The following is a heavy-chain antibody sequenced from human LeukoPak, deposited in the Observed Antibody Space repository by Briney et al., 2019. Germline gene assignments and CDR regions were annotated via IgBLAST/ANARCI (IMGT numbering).Heavy chain of an antibody. J-gene: IGHJ4*02. CDR3: ARDYDKAFDS. CDR2: IYSSGNT. Sequence: SETLSLTCTVSGASIDSYYWSWTRQPAGRGLEWIGRIYSSGNTDYNPALRSRVIMSIDTSRNQLSLKLTSVTAADTAVYYCARDYDKAFDSWGQGTLVTVSS. D-gene: IGHD3-9*01. V-gene: IGHV4-4*07. CDR1: GASIDSYY.